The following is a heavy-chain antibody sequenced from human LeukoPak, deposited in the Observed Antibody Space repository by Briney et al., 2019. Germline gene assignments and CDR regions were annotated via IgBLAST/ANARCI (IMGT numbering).Heavy chain of an antibody. CDR1: GGSFSGYY. V-gene: IGHV4-34*01. J-gene: IGHJ5*02. CDR2: INHSGST. D-gene: IGHD3-10*01. Sequence: PSETLSLTCAVYGGSFSGYYWSWIRQPPGKGLEWIGEINHSGSTNYNPSLKSRVTISVDTSKNQFSLKLSSVTAADTAVYYCARGGELNPNWFDPWGQGTLVTVSS. CDR3: ARGGELNPNWFDP.